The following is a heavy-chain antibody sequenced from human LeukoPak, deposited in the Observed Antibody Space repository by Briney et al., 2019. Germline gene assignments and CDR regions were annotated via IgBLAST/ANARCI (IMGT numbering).Heavy chain of an antibody. Sequence: SETLSLTCAVYGGSFSGYYWSWIRQPPGKGLEWIGEINHSGSTNYNPSLKSRVTISVDTSKNQFSLKLSSVTVEDTAVYYCARDLYDYGSYWGQGTLVTVSS. CDR1: GGSFSGYY. J-gene: IGHJ4*02. CDR3: ARDLYDYGSY. D-gene: IGHD4/OR15-4a*01. V-gene: IGHV4-34*01. CDR2: INHSGST.